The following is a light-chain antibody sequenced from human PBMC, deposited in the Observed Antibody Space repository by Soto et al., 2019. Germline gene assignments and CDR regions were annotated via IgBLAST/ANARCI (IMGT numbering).Light chain of an antibody. CDR2: AAS. Sequence: DIQMTQSPSSLSASVEDGVTITCRASQSISSYLNWYQQKPGKAPKLLIYAASSLQSGVPSRFSGSGSGTDFTLTISSLQPEDFATYYCQQSYSTPWTFGQGTKVEIK. V-gene: IGKV1-39*01. CDR1: QSISSY. J-gene: IGKJ1*01. CDR3: QQSYSTPWT.